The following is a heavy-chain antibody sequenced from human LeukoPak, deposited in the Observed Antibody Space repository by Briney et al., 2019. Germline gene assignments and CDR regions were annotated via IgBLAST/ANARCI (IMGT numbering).Heavy chain of an antibody. CDR3: ARDLVRNPPTDYFDY. CDR1: GFTFSIYP. V-gene: IGHV3-30*04. CDR2: ISYDGCNK. D-gene: IGHD4-17*01. Sequence: GGSLRLSCAASGFTFSIYPMHWVRQAPGKGLEWLAVISYDGCNKYYADSVKGRFTISRDNSKNTLYLQMYSLRAEDTAVYYCARDLVRNPPTDYFDYWGQGTLVTVP. J-gene: IGHJ4*02.